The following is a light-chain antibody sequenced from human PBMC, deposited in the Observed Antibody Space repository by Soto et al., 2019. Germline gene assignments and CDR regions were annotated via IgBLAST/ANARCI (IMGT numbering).Light chain of an antibody. CDR2: GTS. J-gene: IGKJ5*01. Sequence: DIQLTQSPSFLSASVGDGVTITCRASQGISSYLAWYQQKPGKAPQLLIYGTSSLQSGVSARFSGSGFGTEFTLTISSLQPEDFATYYCQQLNGYPITFGQGTRLEIK. CDR3: QQLNGYPIT. V-gene: IGKV1-9*01. CDR1: QGISSY.